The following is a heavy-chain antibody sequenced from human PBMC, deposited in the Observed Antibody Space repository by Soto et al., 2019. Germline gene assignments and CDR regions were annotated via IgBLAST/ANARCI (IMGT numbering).Heavy chain of an antibody. D-gene: IGHD2-2*01. CDR3: AGDCSSTSCYAGSDWFDP. CDR1: GGSFSGYY. CDR2: INHSGST. Sequence: SETLSLTCAVYGGSFSGYYWSWIRQPPGKGLEWIGEINHSGSTNYNPSLKSRVTISVDTSKNQFSLKLSSVTAADTAVYYCAGDCSSTSCYAGSDWFDPWGQGTLVTVSS. J-gene: IGHJ5*02. V-gene: IGHV4-34*01.